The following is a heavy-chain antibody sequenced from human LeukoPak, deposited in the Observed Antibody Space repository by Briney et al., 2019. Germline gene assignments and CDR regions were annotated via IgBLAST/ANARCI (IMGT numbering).Heavy chain of an antibody. D-gene: IGHD6-13*01. CDR3: ARGGGQQLVHPFDY. CDR2: IYTSGST. CDR1: GGSISSGSYY. V-gene: IGHV4-61*02. Sequence: PSETLSLTCTVSGGSISSGSYYWSWIRQPAGKGLEWIGRIYTSGSTNYNPSLKSRVTISVDTSKNQFSLKLSSVTAADTAVYYCARGGGQQLVHPFDYWGQGTLVTVSS. J-gene: IGHJ4*02.